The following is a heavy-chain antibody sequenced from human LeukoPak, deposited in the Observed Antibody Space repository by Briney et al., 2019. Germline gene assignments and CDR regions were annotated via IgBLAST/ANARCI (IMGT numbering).Heavy chain of an antibody. D-gene: IGHD6-13*01. V-gene: IGHV4-30-4*01. J-gene: IGHJ5*02. CDR2: IYYSGST. Sequence: SETLSLTCTVSGVSISSGDYYWSWIRQPPGKGLEWIGYIYYSGSTYYNPSLKSRVTISVDTSKNQFSLKLSSVTAADTAVYYCARAHSSSWYEWFDPWGQGTLVTVSS. CDR1: GVSISSGDYY. CDR3: ARAHSSSWYEWFDP.